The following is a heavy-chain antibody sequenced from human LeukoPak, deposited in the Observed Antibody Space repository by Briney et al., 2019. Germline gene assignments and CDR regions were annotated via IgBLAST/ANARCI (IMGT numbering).Heavy chain of an antibody. D-gene: IGHD3-10*01. CDR2: ISAYNGNT. J-gene: IGHJ5*02. V-gene: IGHV1-18*01. Sequence: ASVKVSCKAPGYTFTSYGISWVRQAPGQGLEWMGWISAYNGNTNYAQKPQGRVTMTTDTSTSTAYMELRSLRSDDTAVYYCARVVRGVITFSRWFDPWGQGTLVTVSS. CDR3: ARVVRGVITFSRWFDP. CDR1: GYTFTSYG.